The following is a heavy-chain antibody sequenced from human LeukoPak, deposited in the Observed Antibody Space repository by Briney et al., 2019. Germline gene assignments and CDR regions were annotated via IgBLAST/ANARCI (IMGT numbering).Heavy chain of an antibody. CDR3: AKRDNRLDI. V-gene: IGHV3-20*04. J-gene: IGHJ3*02. D-gene: IGHD2/OR15-2a*01. CDR2: INWNGGST. Sequence: GGSLRLSCAASGVTFDDYGMSWGRQVQGKGLEWVSGINWNGGSTAYADSVRGRFAISRDNAKNSLFLQMNSLRAEDTALYYCAKRDNRLDIWGQGTMVTVSS. CDR1: GVTFDDYG.